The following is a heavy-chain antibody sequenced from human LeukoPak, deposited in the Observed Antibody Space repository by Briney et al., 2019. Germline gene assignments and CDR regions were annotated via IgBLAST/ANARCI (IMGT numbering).Heavy chain of an antibody. CDR3: AKDHIAAAGTPYYFDY. Sequence: PGGSLRLSCAASGFTFSGYAMSWVRQAPGKGLEWVSAISGSGGSTYYADSVKGRFTISRDNSKNTLYLQMNSLRAEDTAVYYCAKDHIAAAGTPYYFDYWGQGTLVTVSS. CDR2: ISGSGGST. D-gene: IGHD6-13*01. J-gene: IGHJ4*02. CDR1: GFTFSGYA. V-gene: IGHV3-23*01.